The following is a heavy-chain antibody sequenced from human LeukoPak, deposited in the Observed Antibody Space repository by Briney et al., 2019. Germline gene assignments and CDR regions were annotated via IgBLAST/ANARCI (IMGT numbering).Heavy chain of an antibody. CDR1: GFTLSGYW. J-gene: IGHJ4*02. CDR3: TRSLDY. Sequence: GGSLRLSSAASGFTLSGYWMDWVRQAPGKGLEWVANIKPDGSEIYYVDSVKGRFTISRDNAKNYLYLQMNSLRAEDTAVYYCTRSLDYWYQGTLVTVSS. V-gene: IGHV3-7*02. D-gene: IGHD2-15*01. CDR2: IKPDGSEI.